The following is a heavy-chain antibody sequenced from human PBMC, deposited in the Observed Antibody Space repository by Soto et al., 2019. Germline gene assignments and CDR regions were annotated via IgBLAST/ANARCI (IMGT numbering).Heavy chain of an antibody. CDR3: AGVDGHYEFAFDI. J-gene: IGHJ3*02. Sequence: GESLKISCKGSGYSFTSYWIGWVRQMPGKGLEWMGIIYPGDSDTRYSPSFQGQVTISADKSISTAYLQWGSLKASDTAMYYCAGVDGHYEFAFDIWGQGTMVTVSS. D-gene: IGHD3-3*01. CDR2: IYPGDSDT. V-gene: IGHV5-51*01. CDR1: GYSFTSYW.